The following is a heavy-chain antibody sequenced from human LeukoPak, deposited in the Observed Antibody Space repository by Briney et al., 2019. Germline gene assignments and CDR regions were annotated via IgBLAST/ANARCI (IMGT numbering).Heavy chain of an antibody. CDR3: AKRGAAYSHDY. CDR1: GFTFNNCA. V-gene: IGHV3-23*01. J-gene: IGHJ4*02. Sequence: PGGSLRLSCVASGFTFNNCAMTWVRQAPGKGLEGVSVISGSGDTTYYADSVKGRFTISRDNSKNTLYLQMNSLRAEDTAVFYCAKRGAAYSHDYWGQGTLVTVSS. CDR2: ISGSGDTT. D-gene: IGHD4-11*01.